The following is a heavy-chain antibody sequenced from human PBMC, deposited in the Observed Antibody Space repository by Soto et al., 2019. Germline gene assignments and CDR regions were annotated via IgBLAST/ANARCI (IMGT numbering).Heavy chain of an antibody. Sequence: PSETLSLTCAVSGGSVNTDYWWSWVRQPPGKRLEWIGEVHHSGTTNYIQSLTSRLTMSVDKSVNQVSLELTSVAAADTHVYYCARGGSYRWVYSGQGTLVTVSS. CDR1: GGSVNTDYW. CDR3: ARGGSYRWVY. J-gene: IGHJ4*02. CDR2: VHHSGTT. D-gene: IGHD3-16*02. V-gene: IGHV4-4*02.